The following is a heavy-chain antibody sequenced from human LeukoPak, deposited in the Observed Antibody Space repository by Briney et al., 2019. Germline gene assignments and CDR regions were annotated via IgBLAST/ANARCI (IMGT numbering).Heavy chain of an antibody. D-gene: IGHD4-17*01. J-gene: IGHJ4*02. CDR2: ISGSGGST. CDR1: GFTFSSYG. CDR3: AKSYGDYVKVFDY. Sequence: GGSLRLSCAASGFTFSSYGMSWVRQAPGKGLEWVSAISGSGGSTYYADSVKGRFTISRDNSKNTLYLQMNSLRAEDTAVYYCAKSYGDYVKVFDYWGQGTLVTVSS. V-gene: IGHV3-23*01.